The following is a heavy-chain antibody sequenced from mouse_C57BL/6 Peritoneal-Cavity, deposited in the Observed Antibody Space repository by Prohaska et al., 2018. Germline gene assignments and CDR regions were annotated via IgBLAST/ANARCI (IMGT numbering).Heavy chain of an antibody. V-gene: IGHV7-3*01. CDR3: ERSYCYGSSYYDY. CDR2: IRNKANYYTT. J-gene: IGHJ2*01. D-gene: IGHD1-1*01. CDR1: GFPFTDYY. Sequence: EVKLVESGGGLVQTGGSLSHYGAASGFPFTDYYMSWVRQPPGNALEWFGFIRNKANYYTTVYSASVKGRLTISRDNSQSILYLQMNALGAEDSATYYCERSYCYGSSYYDYWGQGTTLTVSS.